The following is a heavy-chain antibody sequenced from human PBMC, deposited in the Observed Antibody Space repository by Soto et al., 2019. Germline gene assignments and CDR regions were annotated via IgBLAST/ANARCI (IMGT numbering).Heavy chain of an antibody. D-gene: IGHD5-12*01. Sequence: QVQLVQSGAEVKKPGASVKVSCKASGYTFTSYYMHWVRQAPGQGLEWMGIINPSGGSTSYAQKVQGRVAMTRDRSTRTVYRELSSLRSEDTAVYYCARDSVDRVATTRVSGGMEVWGKGTTVSVSS. CDR3: ARDSVDRVATTRVSGGMEV. J-gene: IGHJ6*04. V-gene: IGHV1-46*01. CDR1: GYTFTSYY. CDR2: INPSGGST.